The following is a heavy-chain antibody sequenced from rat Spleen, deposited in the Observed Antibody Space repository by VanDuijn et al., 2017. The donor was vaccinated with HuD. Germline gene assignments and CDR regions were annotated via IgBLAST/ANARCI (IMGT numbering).Heavy chain of an antibody. CDR1: GFSLTNFG. J-gene: IGHJ4*01. Sequence: QVQLKESGPGLVKPSETLSLTCTVSGFSLTNFGVSWVRQPPGKGLEWIGVIWSGGSTDYSSALKSRLSISRDTSKSQVFLKMISLQTEDTATYFCARQGNYGGFSGIMDAWGQGASVTVSS. CDR3: ARQGNYGGFSGIMDA. V-gene: IGHV2-15*01. D-gene: IGHD1-11*01. CDR2: IWSGGST.